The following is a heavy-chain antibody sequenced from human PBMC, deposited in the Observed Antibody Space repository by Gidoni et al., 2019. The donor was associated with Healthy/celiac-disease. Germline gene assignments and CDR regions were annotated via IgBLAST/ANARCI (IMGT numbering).Heavy chain of an antibody. CDR3: AKGDYGAVNGMDV. CDR2: ISYDGSNK. V-gene: IGHV3-30*18. D-gene: IGHD4-17*01. CDR1: GFTFSSYG. Sequence: QVQLVESGGGVVQPGRSLRLSCAASGFTFSSYGMHWVRQAPGKGLEWVAVISYDGSNKYYADSVKGRFTISRDNSKNTLYLQMNSLRAEDTAVYYCAKGDYGAVNGMDVWGQGTTVTVSS. J-gene: IGHJ6*02.